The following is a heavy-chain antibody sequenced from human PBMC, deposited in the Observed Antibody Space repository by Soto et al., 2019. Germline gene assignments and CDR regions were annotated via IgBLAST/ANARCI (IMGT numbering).Heavy chain of an antibody. J-gene: IGHJ4*02. Sequence: SETLSLTCTVSGGTITSYYWSLIRQPPGKRLEYIGYMYYSGNTYYNPSLKSRVTISGDASKNQFSLKLRSVTAADTAVYYCVGGLSEGGRIDFWGQGTLVTV. CDR2: MYYSGNT. CDR1: GGTITSYY. D-gene: IGHD3-10*01. V-gene: IGHV4-59*01. CDR3: VGGLSEGGRIDF.